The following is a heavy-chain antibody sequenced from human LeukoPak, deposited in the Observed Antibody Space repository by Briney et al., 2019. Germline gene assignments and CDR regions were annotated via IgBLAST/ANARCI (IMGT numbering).Heavy chain of an antibody. V-gene: IGHV3-23*01. J-gene: IGHJ3*02. CDR2: ISGSGGST. Sequence: PGGSLRLSCAASGFTFSSYGMSWVRQAPGKGLEWVSAISGSGGSTYYADSVKGRFTISRDNSKNTLYLQMNSLRAEDTAVHYCAKGIVVAGTRGNAFDIWGQGTMVTVSS. CDR3: AKGIVVAGTRGNAFDI. D-gene: IGHD6-19*01. CDR1: GFTFSSYG.